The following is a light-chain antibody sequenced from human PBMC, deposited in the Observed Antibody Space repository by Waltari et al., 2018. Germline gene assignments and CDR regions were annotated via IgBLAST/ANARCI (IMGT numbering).Light chain of an antibody. Sequence: DIQMTQSPSSLSASVGDRVTITCQASQDISDHLNWYQQKPGKAPQLLIYDASNLETGVPSRFTGWGSGTEFVSIIRSLQPEDIATYYCQQYDKVFGGGTRVQIK. J-gene: IGKJ4*01. CDR1: QDISDH. V-gene: IGKV1-33*01. CDR2: DAS. CDR3: QQYDKV.